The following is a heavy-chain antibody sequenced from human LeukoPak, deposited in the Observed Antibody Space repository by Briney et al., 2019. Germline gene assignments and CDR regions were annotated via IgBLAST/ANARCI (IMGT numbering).Heavy chain of an antibody. D-gene: IGHD5-18*01. V-gene: IGHV3-23*01. CDR3: ARVGRGYSFKVYYFDY. Sequence: GGSLRLSCAASGCTFSSYGMSWVRQAPGKGLEWDSAISGSGGGTYYADSVKGRFTISRDNSNNTLYLQMNSLRAEDTAIYYCARVGRGYSFKVYYFDYWGQGTLVTVSS. CDR1: GCTFSSYG. J-gene: IGHJ4*02. CDR2: ISGSGGGT.